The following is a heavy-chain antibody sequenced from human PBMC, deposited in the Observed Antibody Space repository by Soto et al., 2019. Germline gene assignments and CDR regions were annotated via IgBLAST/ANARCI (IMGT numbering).Heavy chain of an antibody. D-gene: IGHD6-6*01. CDR1: GGTFSNYG. Sequence: SVKVSCKASGGTFSNYGISWVRQAPGQGLEWMGGIIPIFGTTNYAQKFQGRVTIIADESTSTAYMELSSLRSEDTATYYCARNPRASSSYYFDYWGQGTLVTVSS. CDR2: IIPIFGTT. V-gene: IGHV1-69*13. J-gene: IGHJ4*02. CDR3: ARNPRASSSYYFDY.